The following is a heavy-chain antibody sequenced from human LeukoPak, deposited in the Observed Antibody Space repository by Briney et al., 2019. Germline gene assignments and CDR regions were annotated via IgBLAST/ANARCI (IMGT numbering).Heavy chain of an antibody. CDR2: VDHTGST. D-gene: IGHD6-13*01. CDR1: DDSITMYY. Sequence: SETLSLTCSVSDDSITMYYWTWIRQPPGKGLEWIGYVDHTGSTNFNPSLNGRVSISRDTTKNLFSLKLRSVTAADTAVYYCARTTEAHSWQTRYYSYYMDVWGKGTTVTVSS. CDR3: ARTTEAHSWQTRYYSYYMDV. V-gene: IGHV4-59*01. J-gene: IGHJ6*03.